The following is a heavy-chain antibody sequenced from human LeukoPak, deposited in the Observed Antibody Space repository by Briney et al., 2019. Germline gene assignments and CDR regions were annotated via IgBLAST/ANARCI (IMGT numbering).Heavy chain of an antibody. CDR2: IWYDGSND. D-gene: IGHD7-27*01. V-gene: IGHV3-33*08. CDR1: GFIFSHYG. J-gene: IGHJ4*02. CDR3: ATHGDY. Sequence: GGSLRLSCAASGFIFSHYGMHWVRQAPGKGLEWVAVIWYDGSNDNYADSVKGRFTISRDNSKNTLYLQMNSLRAEDTAVYYCATHGDYWGQGTMVTVSS.